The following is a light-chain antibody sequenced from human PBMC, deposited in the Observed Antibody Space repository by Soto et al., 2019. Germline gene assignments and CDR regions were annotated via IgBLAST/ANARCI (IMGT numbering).Light chain of an antibody. CDR2: DNH. V-gene: IGLV1-51*01. J-gene: IGLJ1*01. CDR1: SSNIGNHY. CDR3: GTWDSSLSSYV. Sequence: QSVLAQPPSVSAAPGQKVTISCSGSSSNIGNHYVSWYQQVPGAAPNLLIYDNHRRPSGIPDRFSGSKSGTSATLDITGLQTGDEADYYCGTWDSSLSSYVFGTGTKLTVL.